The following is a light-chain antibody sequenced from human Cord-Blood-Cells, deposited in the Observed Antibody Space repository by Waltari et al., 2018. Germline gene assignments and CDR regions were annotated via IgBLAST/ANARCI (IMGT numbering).Light chain of an antibody. Sequence: DIVMTQSPDSLAVSLGERATINCKSSQSVLYSSNNKNYLAWYQQKPGQPPKLLIYWASTRESGVPDRCSGSGSGTDFTLTISSLQAEDVAVYYCQQYYSTPHTFGQWTKLEIK. CDR1: QSVLYSSNNKNY. CDR3: QQYYSTPHT. V-gene: IGKV4-1*01. J-gene: IGKJ2*01. CDR2: WAS.